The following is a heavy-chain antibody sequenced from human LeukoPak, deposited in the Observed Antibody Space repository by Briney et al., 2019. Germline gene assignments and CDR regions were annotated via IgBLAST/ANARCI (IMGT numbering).Heavy chain of an antibody. J-gene: IGHJ4*02. CDR2: ISGSGGST. D-gene: IGHD3-16*02. Sequence: GGSLRLSCAASGFTVSSNYMSWVRQAPGKGLEWVSAISGSGGSTYYADSVKGRFTISRDNSKNTLYLQMNSLRAEDTAVYYCAKCFGGVIVKPPRYWGQGTLVTVSS. CDR1: GFTVSSNY. CDR3: AKCFGGVIVKPPRY. V-gene: IGHV3-23*01.